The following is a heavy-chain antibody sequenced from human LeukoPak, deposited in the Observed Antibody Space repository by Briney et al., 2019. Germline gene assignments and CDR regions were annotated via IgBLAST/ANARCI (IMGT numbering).Heavy chain of an antibody. CDR2: ISWNSGSI. CDR1: GFTFDDYA. Sequence: GRSLRLSCAASGFTFDDYAMHWVRQAPGKGLEWVSGISWNSGSIGYADSVKGRFTISRDNAKNSPYLQMNSLRAEDTALYYCAKDRAVVGATTDFDYWGQGTLVTVSS. D-gene: IGHD1-26*01. CDR3: AKDRAVVGATTDFDY. V-gene: IGHV3-9*01. J-gene: IGHJ4*02.